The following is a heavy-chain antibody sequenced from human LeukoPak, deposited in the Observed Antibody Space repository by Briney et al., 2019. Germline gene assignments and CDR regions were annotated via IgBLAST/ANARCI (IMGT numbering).Heavy chain of an antibody. CDR2: INSDGSST. CDR3: ARGDSGYAPTGYYGMDV. Sequence: GGSLRLSCAASGFTFSSYAMSWVRQAPGKGLEWVSRINSDGSSTSYADSVKGRFTISRDNAKNTLYLQMNSLRAEDTAVYYCARGDSGYAPTGYYGMDVWGRGTTVTVSS. V-gene: IGHV3-74*01. CDR1: GFTFSSYA. D-gene: IGHD5-12*01. J-gene: IGHJ6*02.